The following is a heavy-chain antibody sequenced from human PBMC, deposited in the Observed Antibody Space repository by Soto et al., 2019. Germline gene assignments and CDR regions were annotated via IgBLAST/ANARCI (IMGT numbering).Heavy chain of an antibody. CDR2: INHSGST. V-gene: IGHV4-34*01. CDR1: GGSFSGYY. J-gene: IGHJ4*02. D-gene: IGHD3-10*01. Sequence: SETLSLTCAVYGGSFSGYYWSWIRQPPGKGLEWIGEINHSGSTNYNPSLKSRVTISVDTSKNQFSLKLSSVTAADKAVYYCARGRYYGSGSYYNMPEEFYFDYWGQGTLVTVSS. CDR3: ARGRYYGSGSYYNMPEEFYFDY.